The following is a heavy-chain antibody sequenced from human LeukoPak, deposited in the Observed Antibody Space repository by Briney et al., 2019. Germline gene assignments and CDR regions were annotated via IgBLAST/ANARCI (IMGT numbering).Heavy chain of an antibody. CDR2: IYHSGST. CDR3: VRVKYYGSGSYYNFDY. Sequence: SGTLSLTCAVSGGSISSSNWWSWVRQPPGKGLEWIGEIYHSGSTNYNPSLKSRVTIAVVKSKNQFSLKLSSVTAADTAVYYCVRVKYYGSGSYYNFDYWGQGTLVTVSS. CDR1: GGSISSSNW. V-gene: IGHV4-4*02. D-gene: IGHD3-10*01. J-gene: IGHJ4*02.